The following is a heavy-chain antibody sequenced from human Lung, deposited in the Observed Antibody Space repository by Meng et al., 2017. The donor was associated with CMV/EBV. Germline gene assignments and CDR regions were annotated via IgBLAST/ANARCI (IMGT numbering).Heavy chain of an antibody. D-gene: IGHD3-10*01. Sequence: ASVKVSXKAYGYSFNSYIISWVRQAPGQGLEWMGWVNSYTGDTDYAQQFQERITMTTDTSTTTVYMELRSLRTDDTAAYYCARISMIRGIIITGWFDPWGXGALGTVT. J-gene: IGHJ5*02. CDR1: GYSFNSYI. CDR3: ARISMIRGIIITGWFDP. V-gene: IGHV1-18*04. CDR2: VNSYTGDT.